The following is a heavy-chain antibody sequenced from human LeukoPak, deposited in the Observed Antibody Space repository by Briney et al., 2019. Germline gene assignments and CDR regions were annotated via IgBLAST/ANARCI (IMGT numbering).Heavy chain of an antibody. D-gene: IGHD3-22*01. V-gene: IGHV1-69*05. CDR2: IIPIFGTA. J-gene: IGHJ4*02. CDR1: GGTFSSYA. Sequence: ASVKVSCKASGGTFSSYAISWVRQAPGQGLEWMGRIIPIFGTANYAQKFQGSVTITTDESTSTAYMELSSLRSEDTAVYYCARQGDYYDSSGQRNYFDYWGQGTLVTVSS. CDR3: ARQGDYYDSSGQRNYFDY.